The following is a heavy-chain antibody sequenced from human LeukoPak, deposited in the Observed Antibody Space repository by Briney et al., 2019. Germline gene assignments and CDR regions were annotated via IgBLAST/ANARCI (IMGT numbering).Heavy chain of an antibody. CDR1: GYSFTNYW. CDR3: ARSIARTGTTLKFDY. D-gene: IGHD1-7*01. Sequence: GESLKISCKGSGYSFTNYWIGWVRQMPGKGLEWMGIIYPGDFDARYSLSFQGQVTISADKSISTAFLQWSSLKASDTAMYYCARSIARTGTTLKFDYWGQGTLVTVSS. V-gene: IGHV5-51*01. J-gene: IGHJ4*02. CDR2: IYPGDFDA.